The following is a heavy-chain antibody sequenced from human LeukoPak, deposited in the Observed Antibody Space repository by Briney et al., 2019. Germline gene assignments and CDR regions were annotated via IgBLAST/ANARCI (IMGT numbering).Heavy chain of an antibody. J-gene: IGHJ5*02. Sequence: ASVKVSCKASGYTVTGYCMYWVRQAPGQGLEWMGWSNPNSGGTNYAQKFQGRVTITRDTSISTAYMELSRLRSDDTAVYYCAKSGCGYNWFDPWGQGTLVTVSS. CDR2: SNPNSGGT. CDR1: GYTVTGYC. CDR3: AKSGCGYNWFDP. D-gene: IGHD6-19*01. V-gene: IGHV1-2*02.